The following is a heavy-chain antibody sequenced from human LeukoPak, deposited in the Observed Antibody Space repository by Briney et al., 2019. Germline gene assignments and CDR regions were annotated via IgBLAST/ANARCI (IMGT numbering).Heavy chain of an antibody. CDR2: IYYSGST. CDR1: GGSISSSSYY. J-gene: IGHJ4*02. Sequence: PSETLSLTCTVSGGSISSSSYYWGWIRQPPGKGLEWIGSIYYSGSTYYNPSLKSRVTISVDTSKNQFSLKLSSVTAADTAVYYCARASSWYYWGPGTLVTVSS. CDR3: ARASSWYY. V-gene: IGHV4-39*07. D-gene: IGHD6-13*01.